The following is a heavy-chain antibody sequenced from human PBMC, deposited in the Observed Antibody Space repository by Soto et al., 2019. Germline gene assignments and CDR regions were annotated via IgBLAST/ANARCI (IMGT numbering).Heavy chain of an antibody. CDR2: IFYSGST. Sequence: PSETLSLTCTVSGGSISSGDFYWTWIRQPPGKGLEWIGHIFYSGSTYYNPSLKSRIAISVDTSRNQFSLKVNSVTAADTAVYYCARLPFLCSGGGCNYNFYRLDVWGQGTAVTVSS. D-gene: IGHD2-15*01. J-gene: IGHJ6*02. CDR1: GGSISSGDFY. V-gene: IGHV4-30-4*01. CDR3: ARLPFLCSGGGCNYNFYRLDV.